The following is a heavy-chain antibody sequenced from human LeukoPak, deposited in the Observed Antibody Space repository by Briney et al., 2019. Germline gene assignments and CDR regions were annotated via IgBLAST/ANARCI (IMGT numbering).Heavy chain of an antibody. J-gene: IGHJ4*02. D-gene: IGHD3-3*01. Sequence: GGSLRLSCAASGFTFSSYAMSWVRQAPGKGLEWVSAISGSGGSTYYADSVKGRFTISRDNSKNTLYLQMNSLRAEDTAVYYCAKDNRLTIFGVEYTYFDYWGQGTLVTVSS. V-gene: IGHV3-23*01. CDR2: ISGSGGST. CDR1: GFTFSSYA. CDR3: AKDNRLTIFGVEYTYFDY.